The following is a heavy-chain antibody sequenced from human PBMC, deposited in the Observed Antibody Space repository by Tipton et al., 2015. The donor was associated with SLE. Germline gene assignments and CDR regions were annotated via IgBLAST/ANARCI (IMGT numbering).Heavy chain of an antibody. CDR2: IYYSGST. CDR3: ARHQYYDRANYFDP. J-gene: IGHJ5*02. D-gene: IGHD3-3*01. Sequence: TLSLICTVSGYSISSSPYYWAWIRQSPGKGREWIGNIYYSGSTYYNPSLKSRVTISVDTSKKQFSLNLTSVTAADTAVYYCARHQYYDRANYFDPWGQGTLVTVSS. CDR1: GYSISSSPYY. V-gene: IGHV4-39*07.